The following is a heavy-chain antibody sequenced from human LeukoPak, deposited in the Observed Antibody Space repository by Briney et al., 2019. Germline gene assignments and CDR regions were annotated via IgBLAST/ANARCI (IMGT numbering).Heavy chain of an antibody. Sequence: GVSLTLSCAASGFTFNSYAMSWVRQSPGKGLEWVSAIRCSGGSTNSADPVKGLFTLSRDNSKHTLSLQMNSLRAGHTCVYHCERDRYYCSGTYYFDYWGQGTLVTVSS. V-gene: IGHV3-23*01. CDR2: IRCSGGST. CDR3: ERDRYYCSGTYYFDY. D-gene: IGHD3-10*01. CDR1: GFTFNSYA. J-gene: IGHJ4*02.